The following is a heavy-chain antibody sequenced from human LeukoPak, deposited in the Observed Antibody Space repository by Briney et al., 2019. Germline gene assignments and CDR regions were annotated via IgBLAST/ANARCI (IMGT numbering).Heavy chain of an antibody. Sequence: GGSLRLSCAASGFTVSSNYMSWVRQAPGKGLEWVSVIYSGGSTYYADSVKGRFTISRDNSKNTLYLQMNSLRAEDTAMYYCARVPIKWGRDYWGQGTQVTVSS. J-gene: IGHJ4*02. D-gene: IGHD7-27*01. CDR1: GFTVSSNY. CDR2: IYSGGST. V-gene: IGHV3-53*05. CDR3: ARVPIKWGRDY.